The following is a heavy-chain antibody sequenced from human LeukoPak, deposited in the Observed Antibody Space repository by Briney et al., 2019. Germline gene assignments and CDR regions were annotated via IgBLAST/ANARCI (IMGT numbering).Heavy chain of an antibody. CDR3: ARGDFDPIYPYFDY. V-gene: IGHV4-59*01. CDR2: IYYSGST. D-gene: IGHD3-9*01. CDR1: GGSISSYY. J-gene: IGHJ4*02. Sequence: SETLSLTCTVSGGSISSYYWSWIRQPPGKGLEWIGYIYYSGSTNYNPSLKSPVTISVDTSKNQFSLKLSSVTAADTAVYYCARGDFDPIYPYFDYWGQGTLVTVSS.